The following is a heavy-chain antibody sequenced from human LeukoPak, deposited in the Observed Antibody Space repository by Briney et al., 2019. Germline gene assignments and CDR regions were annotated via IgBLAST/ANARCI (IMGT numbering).Heavy chain of an antibody. Sequence: PGGSLRLSCAASGFTVSSNYMSWVRQAPGKGLEWVSVIYSGGSTYYADSVKDRFTISRDNSKNTLYLQMNSLRAEDTAVYYCATQGNGYCSSTSCYSGDAFDIWGQGTMVTVSS. D-gene: IGHD2-2*03. CDR3: ATQGNGYCSSTSCYSGDAFDI. J-gene: IGHJ3*02. CDR2: IYSGGST. CDR1: GFTVSSNY. V-gene: IGHV3-53*01.